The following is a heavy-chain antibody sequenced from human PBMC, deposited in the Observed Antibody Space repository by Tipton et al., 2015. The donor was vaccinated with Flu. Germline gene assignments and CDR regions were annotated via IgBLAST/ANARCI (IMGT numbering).Heavy chain of an antibody. D-gene: IGHD3-3*01. CDR1: GGSISSYY. CDR3: ARVDSDFWSGTFDY. V-gene: IGHV4-59*01. J-gene: IGHJ4*02. CDR2: IYYSGST. Sequence: TLSLTCTVSGGSISSYYWSWIRQPPGKGLEWIGYIYYSGSTNYNPSLKSRVTISVDTSKNQFSLKLSSVTAADTAVYYCARVDSDFWSGTFDYWGQGTLITVSS.